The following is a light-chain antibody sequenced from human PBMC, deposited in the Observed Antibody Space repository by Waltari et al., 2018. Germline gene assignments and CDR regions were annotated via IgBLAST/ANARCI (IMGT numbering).Light chain of an antibody. J-gene: IGLJ1*01. V-gene: IGLV2-8*01. CDR3: SSYAGSNNLV. CDR2: EVN. CDR1: SSDAGGYKF. Sequence: QSALTQPPPESGSPGQPVTISCTGTSSDAGGYKFVSWYQQHPGRAHKLMIYEVNQRPSGVPDRFSGSKSGNTASLTVSGLQAEDEADYYCSSYAGSNNLVFGTGTKVTVL.